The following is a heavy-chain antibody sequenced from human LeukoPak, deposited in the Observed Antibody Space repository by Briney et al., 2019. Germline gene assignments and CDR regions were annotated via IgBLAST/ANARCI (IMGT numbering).Heavy chain of an antibody. J-gene: IGHJ4*02. Sequence: PSETLSLTCTVSGDSISSGSHYWSWLRQPAGKGLEWIGRIYTSGSTNYNPSLKSRVTISVDTSKNQFSLKLSSVTAADTAVYYCARGRRYGNMGSSWSIFDYWGQGTLVTVSS. CDR2: IYTSGST. CDR1: GDSISSGSHY. V-gene: IGHV4-61*02. D-gene: IGHD6-13*01. CDR3: ARGRRYGNMGSSWSIFDY.